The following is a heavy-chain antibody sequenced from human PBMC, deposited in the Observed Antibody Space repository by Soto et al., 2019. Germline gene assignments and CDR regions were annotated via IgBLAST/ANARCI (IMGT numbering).Heavy chain of an antibody. CDR1: GYTFTNFG. J-gene: IGHJ4*02. Sequence: QVHLVQSGAGVENPGASVKVSCKASGYTFTNFGINRVRQAPGQGLEWMGWSTPYNVKANYQQKHQDRIAITTDTYTNTADLEVRSLRSDDTAVYFCARARMFSGAHHDYWGQGTRVTVSS. D-gene: IGHD1-26*01. CDR2: STPYNVKA. V-gene: IGHV1-18*04. CDR3: ARARMFSGAHHDY.